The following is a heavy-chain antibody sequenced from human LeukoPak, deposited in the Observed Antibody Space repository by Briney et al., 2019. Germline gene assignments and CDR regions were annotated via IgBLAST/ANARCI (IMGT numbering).Heavy chain of an antibody. D-gene: IGHD3-22*01. CDR1: GGSISSGDYY. Sequence: SETLSLTCTVSGGSISSGDYYWSWIRQPPGKGLEWIGYIYYSGSTYYNPSLKSRVTISVDTSKNQFSLKLSSVTAADTAVYYCARGNYDSSGYYYVPRGFDYWGQGTLVTVSS. J-gene: IGHJ4*02. CDR2: IYYSGST. V-gene: IGHV4-30-4*02. CDR3: ARGNYDSSGYYYVPRGFDY.